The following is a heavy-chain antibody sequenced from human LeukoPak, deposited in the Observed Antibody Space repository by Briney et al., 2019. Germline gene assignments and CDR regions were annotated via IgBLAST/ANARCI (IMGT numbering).Heavy chain of an antibody. CDR3: LRWGKTATSDW. D-gene: IGHD1-26*01. J-gene: IGHJ4*02. V-gene: IGHV3-7*01. CDR1: GFTFSNYW. Sequence: GGSLRLSCAPSGFTFSNYWMGWVRQAPGKGLEWVANIKQDASEKSYVDSVKGRFTISRDNAQNSLYLQMNSLRGEDTVVFYFLRWGKTATSDWWGKGPLVTVPS. CDR2: IKQDASEK.